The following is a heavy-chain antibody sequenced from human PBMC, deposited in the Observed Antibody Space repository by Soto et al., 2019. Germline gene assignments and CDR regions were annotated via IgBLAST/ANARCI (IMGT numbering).Heavy chain of an antibody. J-gene: IGHJ4*02. D-gene: IGHD5-12*01. CDR2: IKSKTDGGTT. Sequence: GGSLRLSCAASGFTFSNAWMSWVRQAPGKGLEWVGRIKSKTDGGTTDYAAPVKGRFTISRDDSKNTLYLQMNSLKTEDTAVYYCTTRTVDIVATLFDYWGQGTLVTVSS. V-gene: IGHV3-15*01. CDR1: GFTFSNAW. CDR3: TTRTVDIVATLFDY.